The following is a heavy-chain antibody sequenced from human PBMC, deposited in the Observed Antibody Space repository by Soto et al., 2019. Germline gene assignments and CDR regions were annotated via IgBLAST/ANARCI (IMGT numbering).Heavy chain of an antibody. V-gene: IGHV4-39*01. Sequence: KPSETLSLTCTVSGGSISSSSYYWGWIRQPPGKGLEWIGSIYYSGSTYYNPSLKSRVTISVDTSKNQFSLKLGSVTAADTAVYYCARQQGFPIRPWWELLHDYWGQGTLVTVSS. CDR2: IYYSGST. J-gene: IGHJ4*02. D-gene: IGHD1-26*01. CDR1: GGSISSSSYY. CDR3: ARQQGFPIRPWWELLHDY.